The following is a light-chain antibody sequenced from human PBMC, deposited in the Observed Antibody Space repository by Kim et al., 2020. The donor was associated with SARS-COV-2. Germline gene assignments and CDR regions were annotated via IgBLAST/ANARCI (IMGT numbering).Light chain of an antibody. Sequence: QSALTQPASVSGSPGQSITISCTGTSSDIGGYNSVSWYQQHPGKAPKLMIYDVSKRPSGVSNRFSGSKSGNTASLTISGLQAEDEADYYCSSYTSSSTLVFGGGTQLT. CDR2: DVS. CDR1: SSDIGGYNS. CDR3: SSYTSSSTLV. V-gene: IGLV2-14*03. J-gene: IGLJ2*01.